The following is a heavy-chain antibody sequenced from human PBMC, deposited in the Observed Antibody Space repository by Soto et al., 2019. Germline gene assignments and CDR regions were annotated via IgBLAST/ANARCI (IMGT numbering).Heavy chain of an antibody. CDR3: SRDGGHNGPVEY. D-gene: IGHD1-1*01. CDR2: ISSSSSYI. CDR1: AFTFISYG. Sequence: RGSLRLSGAPSAFTFISYGMNFVREAPGKGLEWVSSISSSSSYIYYADSVKGRFTISRDNAKNSLYLQMNSLRAEDTAVYDCSRDGGHNGPVEYWGQGSLGSV. J-gene: IGHJ4*02. V-gene: IGHV3-21*01.